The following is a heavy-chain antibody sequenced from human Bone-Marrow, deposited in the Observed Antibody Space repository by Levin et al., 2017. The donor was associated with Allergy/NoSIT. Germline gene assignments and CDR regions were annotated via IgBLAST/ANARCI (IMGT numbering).Heavy chain of an antibody. D-gene: IGHD4-17*01. V-gene: IGHV1-2*02. Sequence: ASVKVSCKASGYTFTGYYMHWVRQAPGQGLEWMGWINPNSGGTNYAQKFQGRVTMTRDTSINTAYMELSRLRSDDTAVYYCARGEHYGDYVSDYWGQGTLVTVSS. CDR3: ARGEHYGDYVSDY. CDR2: INPNSGGT. CDR1: GYTFTGYY. J-gene: IGHJ4*02.